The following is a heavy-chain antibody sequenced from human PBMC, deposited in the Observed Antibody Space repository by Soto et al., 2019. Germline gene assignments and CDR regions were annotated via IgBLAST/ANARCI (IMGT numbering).Heavy chain of an antibody. J-gene: IGHJ6*02. CDR1: GFTFSSYS. Sequence: EVQLVESGGGLVQPGGSPRLSCAASGFTFSSYSMNWVRQAPGKGLEWVSYISSSSSTIYYADSVKGRFTISRDNAKNSLYLQMNSLRDEDTAVYYCARDPHSSGSDYYYYYGMDVWGQGTTVTVSS. D-gene: IGHD6-19*01. CDR2: ISSSSSTI. V-gene: IGHV3-48*02. CDR3: ARDPHSSGSDYYYYYGMDV.